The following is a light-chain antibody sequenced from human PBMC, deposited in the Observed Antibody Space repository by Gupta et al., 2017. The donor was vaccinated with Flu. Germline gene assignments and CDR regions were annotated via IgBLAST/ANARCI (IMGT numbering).Light chain of an antibody. V-gene: IGKV1-9*01. CDR1: QGISSY. CDR2: AAS. CDR3: QQLNSYPQ. Sequence: DIQLTQSPSFLSASVGDRVTITCRASQGISSYLAWYQQKPGKAPKLLIYAASTLQSGVPSRFSGSGSETEFTLTSSSRQAEDFATYYWQQLNSYPQFGQGTRMEIK. J-gene: IGKJ5*01.